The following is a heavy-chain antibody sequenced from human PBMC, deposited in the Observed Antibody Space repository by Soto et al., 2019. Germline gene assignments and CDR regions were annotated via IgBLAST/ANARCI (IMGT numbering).Heavy chain of an antibody. V-gene: IGHV3-30*03. D-gene: IGHD6-25*01. CDR2: VTYEETEI. Sequence: QVQLVESGGGVVQPGRSLRLSCAASGFTFSSCGMHWVHQAPGKGLEWVAVVTYEETEIHYADSVKGRFTISGDNSKNMVYMQMDSLSVEVTAVSYCVRVQSSGYWRTADYWGQGTLITVSS. J-gene: IGHJ4*02. CDR3: VRVQSSGYWRTADY. CDR1: GFTFSSCG.